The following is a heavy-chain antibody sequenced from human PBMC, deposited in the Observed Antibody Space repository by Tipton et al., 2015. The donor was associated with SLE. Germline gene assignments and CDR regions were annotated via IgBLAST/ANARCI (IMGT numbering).Heavy chain of an antibody. D-gene: IGHD1-26*01. CDR1: GFSFISYA. CDR3: AKDGGSHRFDY. J-gene: IGHJ4*02. CDR2: ISSNGRIT. V-gene: IGHV3-64*02. Sequence: SLRLSCAASGFSFISYAMHWVRQAPGKGLEYVSVISSNGRITYYADSVKGRFSISRDNNKNTLYLQMDSLRAEDMAVYYCAKDGGSHRFDYWGQGTLVTVSS.